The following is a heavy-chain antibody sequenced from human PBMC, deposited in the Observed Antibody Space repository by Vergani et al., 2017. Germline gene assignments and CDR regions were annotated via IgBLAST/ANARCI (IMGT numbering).Heavy chain of an antibody. CDR3: ARHSTVEWLVKLGWIDP. D-gene: IGHD6-19*01. V-gene: IGHV4-39*01. CDR2: IYYSGGT. Sequence: QLQLQESGPGLVKPSATLSLTCSVSGASIRSSNYYWGWIRQPPGKGLEWIASIYYSGGTYSNPSLKSRVTISVDTSKNQFPLKLSSVTAADTAVYFCARHSTVEWLVKLGWIDPWGQGILVTVSS. CDR1: GASIRSSNYY. J-gene: IGHJ5*02.